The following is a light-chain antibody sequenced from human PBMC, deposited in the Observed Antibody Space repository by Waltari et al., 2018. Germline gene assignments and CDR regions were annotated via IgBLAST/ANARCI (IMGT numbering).Light chain of an antibody. Sequence: DIVMTQSPDSLTVSLGERATINCKSSQTILYSSSNKNYLAWYQQKPRQPPTLLIYWASTRESGFPDRFSGTGSGTDFTLTISRLQAEDVAVYYCQQYFKTPLTFGGGTKVEIK. J-gene: IGKJ4*01. CDR1: QTILYSSSNKNY. V-gene: IGKV4-1*01. CDR2: WAS. CDR3: QQYFKTPLT.